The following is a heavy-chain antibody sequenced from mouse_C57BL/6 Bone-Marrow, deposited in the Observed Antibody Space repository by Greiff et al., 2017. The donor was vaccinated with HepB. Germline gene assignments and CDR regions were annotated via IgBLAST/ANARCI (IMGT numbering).Heavy chain of an antibody. V-gene: IGHV5-17*01. D-gene: IGHD1-1*01. CDR2: ISSGSSTI. CDR3: ARDYYGSSYP. Sequence: EVQGVESGGGLVKPGGSLKLSCAASGFTFSDYGMHWVRQAPEKGLAWVAYISSGSSTIYYADTVEGRFTISRDNAKNTLFLQMTSLRSEDTAMYYCARDYYGSSYPRGQGTLVTVSA. J-gene: IGHJ3*01. CDR1: GFTFSDYG.